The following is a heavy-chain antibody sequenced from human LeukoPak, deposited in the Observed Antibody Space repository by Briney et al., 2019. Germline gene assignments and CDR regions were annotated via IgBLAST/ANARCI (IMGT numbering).Heavy chain of an antibody. D-gene: IGHD3-22*01. V-gene: IGHV3-48*03. CDR2: ISSSSATM. Sequence: PGGSLRLSCAASGFTFKSYEMNWFRQAPGKGLGWVSYISSSSATMYYANSVKGRFTISRDDAKNSLFLQMNSLRAEDTAIYYCAKYPADSVYWGQGTLVTVSS. CDR1: GFTFKSYE. J-gene: IGHJ4*02. CDR3: AKYPADSVY.